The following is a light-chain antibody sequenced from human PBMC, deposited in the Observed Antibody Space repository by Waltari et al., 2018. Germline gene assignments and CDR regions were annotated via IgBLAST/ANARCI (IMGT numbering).Light chain of an antibody. CDR2: DAS. J-gene: IGKJ2*01. CDR3: QQRSNWTPHT. V-gene: IGKV3-11*01. Sequence: DIVLTQSPATLSLSPGATATLSCRASQSVGNYLAWYQQKPGQPPRLLIYDASNRATGVPARFRGSGSGTDFTLTISSLEAEDFAVYYCQQRSNWTPHTFGQGARLEIK. CDR1: QSVGNY.